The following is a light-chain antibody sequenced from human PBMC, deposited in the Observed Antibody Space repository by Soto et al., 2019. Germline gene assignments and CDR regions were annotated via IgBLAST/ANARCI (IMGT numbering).Light chain of an antibody. Sequence: QSALTQPPSVSGSPGQSVTISCTGTSSDVGSDNRVSWYQQPPGTAPKLMIYEVNNRPSGVPDRFSGSKSGNTASLTISGLQAEDEADYYCSSYTSTSTYVFGTGTKLTVL. CDR1: SSDVGSDNR. CDR2: EVN. J-gene: IGLJ1*01. CDR3: SSYTSTSTYV. V-gene: IGLV2-18*02.